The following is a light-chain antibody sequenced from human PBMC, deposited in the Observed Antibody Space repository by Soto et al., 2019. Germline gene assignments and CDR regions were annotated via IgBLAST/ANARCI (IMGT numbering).Light chain of an antibody. Sequence: QSALTQPASVSGSPGQSITISCTGTSSDVGGYNYVSWYQHHPGKAPKLIIYEVRNRPSGVSNRFSGSKSGNTASLTISGLQAEDAADYYCSSYTSSSPHVLFGGGTKLTVL. CDR2: EVR. CDR1: SSDVGGYNY. J-gene: IGLJ2*01. V-gene: IGLV2-14*01. CDR3: SSYTSSSPHVL.